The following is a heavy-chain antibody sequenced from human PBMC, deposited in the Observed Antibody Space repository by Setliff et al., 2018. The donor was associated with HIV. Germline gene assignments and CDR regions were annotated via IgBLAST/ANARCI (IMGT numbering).Heavy chain of an antibody. CDR2: INHTGST. V-gene: IGHV4-34*01. J-gene: IGHJ4*02. D-gene: IGHD3-22*01. CDR1: GGSFSGYY. Sequence: SETLSLTCAVYGGSFSGYYWTWIRQPPGKGLEWIGEINHTGSTNYNPFLKSRFTISVDTSKSQFSLRLRSVTAADTAVYYCARGHYYDSSGYYSLDFDYGGQGTL. CDR3: ARGHYYDSSGYYSLDFDY.